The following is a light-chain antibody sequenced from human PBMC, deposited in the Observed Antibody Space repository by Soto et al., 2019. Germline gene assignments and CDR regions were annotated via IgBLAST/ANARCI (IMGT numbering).Light chain of an antibody. Sequence: IQLTQSPSSLSASVGDRVAITCRASEGISPYLAWYQEKPGKVPKLLIDTASTLQNGVPSRFSGSGSGTDFTLTISILQPEDFATYYCLQLKRYPLTFGGGTRVEIK. CDR3: LQLKRYPLT. CDR2: TAS. V-gene: IGKV1-9*01. J-gene: IGKJ4*01. CDR1: EGISPY.